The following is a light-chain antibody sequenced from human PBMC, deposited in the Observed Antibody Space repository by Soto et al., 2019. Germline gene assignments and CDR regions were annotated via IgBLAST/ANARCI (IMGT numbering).Light chain of an antibody. CDR1: QSVLYSSNNKNY. V-gene: IGKV4-1*01. CDR3: QQYYSTPWT. Sequence: DIVMTQSPESLAVSLGERATVNCKSSQSVLYSSNNKNYLAWYQQKPGQPPKLLIYWAFTRESGVPDRFSGSGSGTDFTLTISNLQAEDVAVYYCQQYYSTPWTFGQGTKVEIK. CDR2: WAF. J-gene: IGKJ1*01.